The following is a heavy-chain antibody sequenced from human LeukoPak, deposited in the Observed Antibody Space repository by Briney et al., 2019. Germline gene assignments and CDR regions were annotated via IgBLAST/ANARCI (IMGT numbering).Heavy chain of an antibody. Sequence: GGSLRLSCAPSGFTFSNYGMHWVRQAPGKGLEWVVFIPYDGTNKYYADSVKGRFTISRDNSKNTLYLQMNSLRAADTALYYCVQGTRRGAITMVRGVIGKSYYFDSWGQGTLVTVSS. CDR1: GFTFSNYG. CDR3: VQGTRRGAITMVRGVIGKSYYFDS. V-gene: IGHV3-30*02. J-gene: IGHJ4*02. D-gene: IGHD3-10*01. CDR2: IPYDGTNK.